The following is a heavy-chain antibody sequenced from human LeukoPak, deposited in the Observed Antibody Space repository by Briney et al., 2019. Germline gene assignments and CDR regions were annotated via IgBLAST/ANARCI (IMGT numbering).Heavy chain of an antibody. D-gene: IGHD5-18*01. CDR1: GFNFSNYA. CDR3: AREDTAMEYYYYGMDV. J-gene: IGHJ6*02. Sequence: GGSLRLSCAASGFNFSNYAMSWVRQAPGKGLEWVSVIYSGGSTYYADSVKGRFTISRDNSKNTLYLQMNSLRAEDTAVYYCAREDTAMEYYYYGMDVWGQGTTVTVSS. CDR2: IYSGGST. V-gene: IGHV3-66*01.